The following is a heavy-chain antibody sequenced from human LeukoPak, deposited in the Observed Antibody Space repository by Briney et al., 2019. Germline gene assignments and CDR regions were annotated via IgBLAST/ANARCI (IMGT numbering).Heavy chain of an antibody. Sequence: GGSLRLSCAASGFTFDDYAMHWVRQAPGKGLEWVSGISWNSGGIGYADSVKGRFTISRDNAKNSLYLQMNSLRAEDTALYYCAKASGWDNRDYFDYWGQGTLVTVSS. CDR2: ISWNSGGI. J-gene: IGHJ4*02. D-gene: IGHD1/OR15-1a*01. CDR3: AKASGWDNRDYFDY. V-gene: IGHV3-9*01. CDR1: GFTFDDYA.